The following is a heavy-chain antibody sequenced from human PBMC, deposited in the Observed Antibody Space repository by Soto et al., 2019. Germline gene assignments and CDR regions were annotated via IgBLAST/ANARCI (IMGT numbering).Heavy chain of an antibody. J-gene: IGHJ5*02. CDR1: GYTSTNYG. V-gene: IGHV1-18*01. Sequence: SLKVSCKASGYTSTNYGIAWVRQAPGQGLEWMGWISVYSGKTNYAQNVQVRLTMTTDTSTSTAYMELTNLRSDDTAVYYCARASGYLAHSPSVAYFDPWGQGTLVTVSS. D-gene: IGHD6-25*01. CDR2: ISVYSGKT. CDR3: ARASGYLAHSPSVAYFDP.